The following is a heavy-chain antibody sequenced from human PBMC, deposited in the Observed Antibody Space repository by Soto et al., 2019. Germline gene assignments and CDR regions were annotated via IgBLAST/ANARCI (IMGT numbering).Heavy chain of an antibody. J-gene: IGHJ4*02. Sequence: SESLSFTCPFSGGSIDIADYYWTWIRQPPGKGLYWIRHIYFSGRTSYNPSLESRLTIAIDTSKNQFSLHLNSCSAADTAVYFWARDRGNSTDFFDYWRQGTLVTVSS. CDR3: ARDRGNSTDFFDY. CDR2: IYFSGRT. CDR1: GGSIDIADYY. D-gene: IGHD1-1*01. V-gene: IGHV4-30-4*01.